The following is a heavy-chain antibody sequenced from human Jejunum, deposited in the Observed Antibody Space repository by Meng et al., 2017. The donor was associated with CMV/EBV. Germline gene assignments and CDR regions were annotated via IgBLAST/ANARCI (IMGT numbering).Heavy chain of an antibody. D-gene: IGHD2-21*02. V-gene: IGHV3-53*01. Sequence: EVQLVESXXXXXQXXGXXRLSCAASGFTVSNNYMTWVRQAPGKGLEWVSVIYTGGGTYYADSVKGRFIISRDNSENTVYLQMNSLRAEDTAVYYCARGFSGDFPSFDYWGQGTLVTVSS. CDR3: ARGFSGDFPSFDY. CDR1: GFTVSNNY. CDR2: IYTGGGT. J-gene: IGHJ4*02.